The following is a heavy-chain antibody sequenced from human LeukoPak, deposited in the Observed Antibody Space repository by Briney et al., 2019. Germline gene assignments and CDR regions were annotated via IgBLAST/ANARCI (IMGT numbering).Heavy chain of an antibody. D-gene: IGHD4-11*01. V-gene: IGHV1-46*01. CDR2: INLSAGRT. CDR3: ARDLGSGNYVFPM. J-gene: IGHJ4*02. CDR1: GYTFISYY. Sequence: GASVKVSCKASGYTFISYYIHWVRQAPGQELEWMGLINLSAGRTSYAQRFQGRATVTSDTSTSTVYMELSSLRSEDTAVYYCARDLGSGNYVFPMWGQGTLVTVSS.